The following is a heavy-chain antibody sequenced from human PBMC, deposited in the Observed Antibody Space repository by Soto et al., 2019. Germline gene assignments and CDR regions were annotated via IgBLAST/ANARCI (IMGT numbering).Heavy chain of an antibody. J-gene: IGHJ6*02. D-gene: IGHD3-16*01. V-gene: IGHV4-59*12. CDR1: GGSINSYY. Sequence: PSETMSLTCTVSGGSINSYYWSWIRQPPGKGLEWIGYIYYGGSTNYNPSLKSRVTRSVDTSKNQFSLKLSIVTAAGTAGDYCASFGDVWGQGTTGTVSS. CDR3: ASFGDV. CDR2: IYYGGST.